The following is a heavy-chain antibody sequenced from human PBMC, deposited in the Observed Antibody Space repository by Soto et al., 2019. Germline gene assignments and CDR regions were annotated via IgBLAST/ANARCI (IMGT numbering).Heavy chain of an antibody. CDR2: IYWDDDK. D-gene: IGHD6-13*01. CDR3: AHSRASAAEPQPGLDY. J-gene: IGHJ4*02. Sequence: SGPTLVNPTQTLTLTCTFSGFSLSTSGVGVGWIRQPPGKALEWLALIYWDDDKRYSPSLKSRLTITKDTSKNQVVLTMTNMDPVDTATYYCAHSRASAAEPQPGLDYWGQGTLVTVSS. CDR1: GFSLSTSGVG. V-gene: IGHV2-5*02.